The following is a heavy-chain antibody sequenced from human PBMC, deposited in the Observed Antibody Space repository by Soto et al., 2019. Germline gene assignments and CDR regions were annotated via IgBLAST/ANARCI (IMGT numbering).Heavy chain of an antibody. Sequence: QVQLQESGPGLVKPSETLSLTCTVSGASVSSGNYFWYWIRQPPGKGLEWIGYIYYSGSTSYNPSLKSRVPITVDPPKNRPPRRSRPVPGAHTAVYCGAGPPDPPRGWPPLDYWAQGPLV. CDR3: AGPPDPPRGWPPLDY. V-gene: IGHV4-61*01. D-gene: IGHD2-15*01. J-gene: IGHJ4*02. CDR1: GASVSSGNYF. CDR2: IYYSGST.